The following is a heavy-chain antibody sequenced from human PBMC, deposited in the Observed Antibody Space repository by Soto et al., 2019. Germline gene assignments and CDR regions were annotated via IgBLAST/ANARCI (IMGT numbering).Heavy chain of an antibody. CDR3: AKKGGVGQPLNWLDP. Sequence: ASVKVSCKASGYTFTDYYMHWVRKAPGQGLEWMGWINPYTGGTNSAQKFQGRVTMTTDTSINTAYIELTRLTSDDTAVYFCAKKGGVGQPLNWLDPWGQGTLVTVSS. CDR2: INPYTGGT. J-gene: IGHJ5*02. D-gene: IGHD1-26*01. V-gene: IGHV1-2*02. CDR1: GYTFTDYY.